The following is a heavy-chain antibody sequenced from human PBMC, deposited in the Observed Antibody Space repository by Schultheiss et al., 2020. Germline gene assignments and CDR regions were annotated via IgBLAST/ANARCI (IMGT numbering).Heavy chain of an antibody. J-gene: IGHJ4*02. V-gene: IGHV3-30*03. Sequence: GGSLRLSCAASGFAFSDYGMHWVRQAPGKGLEWVAVISFDGNNRFYADSVKGRFTISRDNSKNTLYLQMNSLRAEDTAVYYCARARASPRIVVVPAAANGLDYWGQGTLVTVSS. CDR3: ARARASPRIVVVPAAANGLDY. CDR2: ISFDGNNR. D-gene: IGHD2-2*01. CDR1: GFAFSDYG.